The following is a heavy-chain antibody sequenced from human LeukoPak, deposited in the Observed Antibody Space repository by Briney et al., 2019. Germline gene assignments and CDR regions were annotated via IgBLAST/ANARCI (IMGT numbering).Heavy chain of an antibody. J-gene: IGHJ6*02. CDR3: ARSGFRIAVAGIPYYYGMDV. CDR1: GFTVSSNY. D-gene: IGHD6-19*01. Sequence: GGSLRLSCAASGFTVSSNYMSWVRQAPGKGLEWVSVIYSGGSTYYADSVKGRFTISRHNSKNTLYLQMNSLRAEDTAVYYCARSGFRIAVAGIPYYYGMDVWGQGTTVTVSS. V-gene: IGHV3-53*04. CDR2: IYSGGST.